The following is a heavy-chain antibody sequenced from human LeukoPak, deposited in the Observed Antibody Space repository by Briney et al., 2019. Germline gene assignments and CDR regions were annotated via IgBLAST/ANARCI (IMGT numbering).Heavy chain of an antibody. CDR2: VYTSGST. CDR1: GASISSGSYY. J-gene: IGHJ4*02. Sequence: SETLSLTCTVSGASISSGSYYWSWIRQPAGKGLEWIGRVYTSGSTNYNPSLKSRVNISLDTPKDQFSLKLISVTAADTAVYFCARLQWLSTPFFDFWGQGTLVTVSS. D-gene: IGHD6-19*01. V-gene: IGHV4-61*02. CDR3: ARLQWLSTPFFDF.